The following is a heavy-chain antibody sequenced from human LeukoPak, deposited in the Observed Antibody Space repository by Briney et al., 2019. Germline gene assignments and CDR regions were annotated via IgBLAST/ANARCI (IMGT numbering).Heavy chain of an antibody. CDR2: IYYSGST. CDR3: ARGHSYYFDSSGSPPSLYYYYYYMDV. V-gene: IGHV4-59*01. CDR1: GGALRSYN. J-gene: IGHJ6*03. Sequence: SETLSLTCTVSGGALRSYNWSSVRQPPGKGLEWIGYIYYSGSTNYNPSLKSRVTISVDTSKNQFSLKLSSVTAADTAVYYCARGHSYYFDSSGSPPSLYYYYYYMDVWGKGTTVTVSS. D-gene: IGHD3-22*01.